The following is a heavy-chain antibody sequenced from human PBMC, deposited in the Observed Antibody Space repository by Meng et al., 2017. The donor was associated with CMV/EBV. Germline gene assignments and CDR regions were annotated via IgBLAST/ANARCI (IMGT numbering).Heavy chain of an antibody. CDR3: SRAIRERVTHHQYYFDY. J-gene: IGHJ4*02. Sequence: SVKVSCKASGYTFTGYYMHWVGKAPGPGLEWMGGIIPILGIANYAPKFQGRVTITADKSTSTAYMELSSLRSEDTAVYYCSRAIRERVTHHQYYFDYWGQGTLITVSS. D-gene: IGHD4-23*01. CDR2: IIPILGIA. CDR1: GYTFTGYY. V-gene: IGHV1-69*10.